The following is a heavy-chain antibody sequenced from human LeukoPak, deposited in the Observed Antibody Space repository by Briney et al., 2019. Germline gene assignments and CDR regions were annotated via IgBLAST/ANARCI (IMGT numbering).Heavy chain of an antibody. Sequence: GSLGLSCAASGFTFSSYGMHWVRQAPGKGLEWVAFIRYDGSNKYYVDSVKGRFTISRDNSKNTLYLQMNSLRAEDTAVYYCAKDVVVIARGGDYWGQGTLVTVSS. CDR3: AKDVVVIARGGDY. J-gene: IGHJ4*02. CDR2: IRYDGSNK. D-gene: IGHD2-21*01. CDR1: GFTFSSYG. V-gene: IGHV3-30*02.